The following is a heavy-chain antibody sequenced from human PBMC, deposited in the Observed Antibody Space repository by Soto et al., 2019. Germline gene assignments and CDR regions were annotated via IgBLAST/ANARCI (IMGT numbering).Heavy chain of an antibody. CDR1: GFSLTTSTVG. CDR3: AHRGTLVTAAY. Sequence: QITLKESGPTLVKPTQTLTLTCTFSGFSLTTSTVGVGWIRQPPGKALEGLGIIYWDDDKRYTPSMKSRITLTKDTSKNQVVLTMTNTDPVDTAAYYCAHRGTLVTAAYWGQGTLVTVSS. D-gene: IGHD6-13*01. J-gene: IGHJ4*02. CDR2: IYWDDDK. V-gene: IGHV2-5*02.